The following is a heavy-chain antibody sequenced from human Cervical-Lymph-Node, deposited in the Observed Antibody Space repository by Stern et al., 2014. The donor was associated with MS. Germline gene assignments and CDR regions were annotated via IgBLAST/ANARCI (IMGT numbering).Heavy chain of an antibody. V-gene: IGHV3-11*01. CDR1: GFTFSNYY. J-gene: IGHJ4*02. CDR3: ARIGAVGIDFGETR. Sequence: VQLVESGGGLVKPGGSLRLSCAASGFTFSNYYMTWIRQAPGKGLEWLSSISSSGNAIYYAGSVKGRFTISRDNANNSVFLQMNSLRAEDTAVYYCARIGAVGIDFGETRWGQGTLVTVSS. CDR2: ISSSGNAI. D-gene: IGHD6-13*01.